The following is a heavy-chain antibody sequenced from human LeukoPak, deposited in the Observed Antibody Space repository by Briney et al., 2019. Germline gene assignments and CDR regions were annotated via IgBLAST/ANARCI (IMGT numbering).Heavy chain of an antibody. CDR2: ISGSGGST. CDR3: AKLPPPYCSSTSCPDY. D-gene: IGHD2-2*01. Sequence: GGSLRLSCAASGFTFSSYAMSWVRQAPGKGLEWVSAISGSGGSTYYADSVKGRFTISRDNSKNTLYLQMNSLRAEDTAVYYCAKLPPPYCSSTSCPDYWGQGTLVTVSP. CDR1: GFTFSSYA. J-gene: IGHJ4*02. V-gene: IGHV3-23*01.